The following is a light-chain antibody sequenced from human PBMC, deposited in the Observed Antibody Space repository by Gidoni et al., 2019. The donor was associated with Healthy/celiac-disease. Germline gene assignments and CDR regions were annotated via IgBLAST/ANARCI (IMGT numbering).Light chain of an antibody. J-gene: IGKJ5*01. CDR1: QSISSW. Sequence: DIQMTQYPSTLSASVGDRVTITCRASQSISSWLAWYQQKPGKAPKLLIYKASSLESGVPSRFSGSGSGTEFTLTISSLQPDDFATYYCQQYNSYSLTFXPXTRLXIK. CDR2: KAS. V-gene: IGKV1-5*03. CDR3: QQYNSYSLT.